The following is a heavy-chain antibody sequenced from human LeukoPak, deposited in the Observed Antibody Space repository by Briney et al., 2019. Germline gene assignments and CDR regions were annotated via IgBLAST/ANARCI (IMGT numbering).Heavy chain of an antibody. CDR3: ARDRNDILTGYTAFDI. D-gene: IGHD3-9*01. Sequence: SGGSLRLSCAASGFTFSSYWMSWVRQAPGKGLEWVANIKQDGSEKYYVDSVKGRFTISRDNAKNSLYLQMNSLRAEDTAVYYCARDRNDILTGYTAFDIWGQGTMVTVSS. V-gene: IGHV3-7*01. CDR2: IKQDGSEK. CDR1: GFTFSSYW. J-gene: IGHJ3*02.